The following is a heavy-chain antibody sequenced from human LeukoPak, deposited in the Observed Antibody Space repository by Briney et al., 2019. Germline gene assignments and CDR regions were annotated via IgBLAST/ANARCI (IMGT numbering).Heavy chain of an antibody. D-gene: IGHD2-15*01. Sequence: PGGSLRLSCAASGFTFSSYGMHWARQAPSKGLEWVAFIQNDEREIWYADSVKGRFTISRDNSKNTLYLQMNSLRVEETAVYYCARDRGSYSYSFDPWGQGTLVTVSS. V-gene: IGHV3-30*02. CDR2: IQNDEREI. CDR1: GFTFSSYG. J-gene: IGHJ5*02. CDR3: ARDRGSYSYSFDP.